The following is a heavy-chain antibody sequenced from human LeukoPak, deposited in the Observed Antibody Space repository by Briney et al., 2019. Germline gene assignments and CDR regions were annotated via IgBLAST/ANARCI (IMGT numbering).Heavy chain of an antibody. CDR2: INHSGST. D-gene: IGHD3-10*01. CDR1: GGSFSGYN. Sequence: SETLSLTCAVYGGSFSGYNWSWIRQPPGKGLEWIGEINHSGSTNYNPSLKSRVTISVDTSKNQFSLKLSSVTAADTAVYYCALGDYFDYWGQGTLVTVSS. CDR3: ALGDYFDY. V-gene: IGHV4-34*01. J-gene: IGHJ4*02.